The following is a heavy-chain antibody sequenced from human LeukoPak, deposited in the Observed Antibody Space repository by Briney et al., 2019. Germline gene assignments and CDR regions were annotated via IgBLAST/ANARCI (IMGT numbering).Heavy chain of an antibody. V-gene: IGHV3-11*01. CDR1: GFTFSDYY. J-gene: IGHJ4*02. CDR2: ISSSGSTI. CDR3: ARDRSVAFDFWSGYYTIH. Sequence: GGSLRLSCAASGFTFSDYYMSWIRQAPGKGLEWVSYISSSGSTIYYADSVKGRFTISRDNAKNSLYLQMNSLRAEDTAVYYCARDRSVAFDFWSGYYTIHWGQGTLVTVSS. D-gene: IGHD3-3*01.